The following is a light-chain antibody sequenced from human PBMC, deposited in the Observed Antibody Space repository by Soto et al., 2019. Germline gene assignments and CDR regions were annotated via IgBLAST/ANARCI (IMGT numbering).Light chain of an antibody. CDR1: QSVGSNS. Sequence: EFVLTQSTGTLSLSPGERATLSCRASQSVGSNSLAWYQQKPGQAPRILIYGASTRAAGIPDRFSGSGSGTDFTLTISRLEPEDFAVYYCQQYGSSRPLTFGGGTKVEIK. CDR3: QQYGSSRPLT. V-gene: IGKV3-20*01. J-gene: IGKJ4*01. CDR2: GAS.